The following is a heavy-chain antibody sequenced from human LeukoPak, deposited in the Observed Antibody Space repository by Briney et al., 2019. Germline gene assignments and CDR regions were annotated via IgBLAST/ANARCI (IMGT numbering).Heavy chain of an antibody. D-gene: IGHD2-8*01. J-gene: IGHJ4*02. CDR3: AKPVYDTNSGNFGIDY. Sequence: GGSLRLSCAASGLTFSAYGMHWVRQAPGKGLEWVAVMSYDGRHIYYADSVKGRFTISRDSSKNTLYLQMNSLRTEDTAVYFCAKPVYDTNSGNFGIDYWGQGTLVTVSS. V-gene: IGHV3-30*18. CDR1: GLTFSAYG. CDR2: MSYDGRHI.